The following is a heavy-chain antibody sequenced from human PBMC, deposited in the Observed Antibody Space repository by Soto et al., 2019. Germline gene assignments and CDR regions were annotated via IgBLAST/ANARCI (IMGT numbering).Heavy chain of an antibody. Sequence: SVKVSCRASGYTLTTFFLNWVRQAPRQGLEWMGVINPGYPAGRSTTYAQRFQGRVTMTTDTSTSTVYMELSRLRSDDTAVYYCAREAIGAGATTGMDVWGQGTMVTVSS. CDR3: AREAIGAGATTGMDV. CDR2: INPGYPAGRST. CDR1: GYTLTTFF. V-gene: IGHV1-46*01. J-gene: IGHJ6*02. D-gene: IGHD1-26*01.